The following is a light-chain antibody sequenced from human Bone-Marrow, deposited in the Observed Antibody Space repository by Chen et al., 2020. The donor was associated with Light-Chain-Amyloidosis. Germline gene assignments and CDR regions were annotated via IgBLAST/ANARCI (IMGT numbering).Light chain of an antibody. CDR2: DDS. Sequence: SYVLAQPPSVSVAPGQTARITCGGDNIGGRSVHWYHQRPGQAPVLVVYDDSDRPSGIPERLSGSNAGNTATLTISRVEAGDEADYYCQVWDSGSDHVVLGGGTKLTVL. CDR1: NIGGRS. J-gene: IGLJ2*01. V-gene: IGLV3-21*02. CDR3: QVWDSGSDHVV.